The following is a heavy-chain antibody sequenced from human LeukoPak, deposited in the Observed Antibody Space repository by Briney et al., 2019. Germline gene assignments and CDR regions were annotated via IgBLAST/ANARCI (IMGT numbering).Heavy chain of an antibody. CDR1: GFSLSTSGMC. Sequence: SGPALVKPTQTLTLTCTFSGFSLSTSGMCVSWIRQPPGKALEWLARIDWDDDKYYSTSLKTRLTISKDTSKNQVVLTMTNMDPVDTATYYCARIRAAAGTQDYYYYYMDVWGKGTTVTVSS. CDR3: ARIRAAAGTQDYYYYYMDV. D-gene: IGHD6-13*01. J-gene: IGHJ6*03. CDR2: IDWDDDK. V-gene: IGHV2-70*11.